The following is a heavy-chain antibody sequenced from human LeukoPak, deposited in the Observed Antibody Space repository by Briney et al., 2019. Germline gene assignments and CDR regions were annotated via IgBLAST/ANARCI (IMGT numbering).Heavy chain of an antibody. V-gene: IGHV3-7*01. D-gene: IGHD5-18*01. CDR1: GFTFSSYW. J-gene: IGHJ4*02. Sequence: GGSLRLSCAAPGFTFSSYWMSWVRQAPGKGLEWVANIKQDGSEKYYVDSVKGRFTISRDNAKNSLYLQMNSLRAEDTAVYYCARIPGAYSYGSFFDYWGQGTPVTVSS. CDR2: IKQDGSEK. CDR3: ARIPGAYSYGSFFDY.